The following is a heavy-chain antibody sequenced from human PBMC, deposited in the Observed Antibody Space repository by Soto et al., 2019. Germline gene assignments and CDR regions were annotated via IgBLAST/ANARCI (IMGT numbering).Heavy chain of an antibody. J-gene: IGHJ4*02. D-gene: IGHD3-9*01. CDR3: ARASYDILTAYVAPYYFDY. CDR1: GFTFSSYW. V-gene: IGHV3-74*01. CDR2: INSDGSST. Sequence: PGGSLRLSCAASGFTFSSYWMHWVRQAPGKGLVWVSRINSDGSSTSYADSVKGRFTISRDNAKNTLYLQMNSLRAEDTAVYYCARASYDILTAYVAPYYFDYWGQGTLVTVSS.